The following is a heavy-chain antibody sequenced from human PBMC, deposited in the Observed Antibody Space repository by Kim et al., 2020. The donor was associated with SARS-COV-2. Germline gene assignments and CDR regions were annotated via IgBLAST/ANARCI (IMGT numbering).Heavy chain of an antibody. Sequence: GGSLRLSCAASGFTFSSYWMPWVRQAPGKGLEWVANIKQDGNQKYYVDSVKGRFTISRDNAKNSLYLQMNSLRAEDTAVYYCARDGDLYCSGNYAFDIWGQGTMVTVSS. CDR1: GFTFSSYW. CDR2: IKQDGNQK. D-gene: IGHD6-19*01. V-gene: IGHV3-7*01. CDR3: ARDGDLYCSGNYAFDI. J-gene: IGHJ3*02.